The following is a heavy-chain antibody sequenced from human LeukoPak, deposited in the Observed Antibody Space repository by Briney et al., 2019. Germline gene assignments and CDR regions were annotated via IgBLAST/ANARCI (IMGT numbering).Heavy chain of an antibody. Sequence: PGGSLRLSCATSGFTFRNYAMHWVRQAPGKGLEWVTLIRSDVTSKYYADSVKGRFTISRDNSKNTLYLQMNSLRAEDTAVYYCAKDSVWGSYRPTQIDYWGQGTLVTVSS. J-gene: IGHJ4*02. CDR3: AKDSVWGSYRPTQIDY. CDR2: IRSDVTSK. CDR1: GFTFRNYA. V-gene: IGHV3-30*02. D-gene: IGHD3-16*02.